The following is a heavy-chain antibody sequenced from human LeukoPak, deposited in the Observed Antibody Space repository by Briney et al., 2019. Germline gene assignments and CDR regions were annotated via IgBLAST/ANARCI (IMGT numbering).Heavy chain of an antibody. D-gene: IGHD6-13*01. Sequence: PGGSLRLSCAASGFTFSSYAMSWVRQAPGKGLEWVSVIYSGGSTYYADSVKGRFTISRDNSKNTLYLQMNSLRAEDTAVYYCARGDIPGSSWKYYFDYWGQGTLVTVSS. CDR2: IYSGGST. CDR3: ARGDIPGSSWKYYFDY. V-gene: IGHV3-66*01. J-gene: IGHJ4*02. CDR1: GFTFSSYA.